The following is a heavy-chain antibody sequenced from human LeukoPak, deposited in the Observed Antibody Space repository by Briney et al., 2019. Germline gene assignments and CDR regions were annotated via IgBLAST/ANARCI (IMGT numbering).Heavy chain of an antibody. J-gene: IGHJ4*02. CDR3: ARDGGSYLQPTDF. Sequence: PSETLSLTCTVSGGSVSSRSYYWGWPRQPPGKGLEWVSSITGSGAGTYYADSVKGRFTISRDNSKNTLYLQMNSLRAEDTALYHCARDGGSYLQPTDFWGQGTLVTVSS. CDR2: ITGSGAGT. D-gene: IGHD1-26*01. CDR1: GGSVSSRSYY. V-gene: IGHV3-23*01.